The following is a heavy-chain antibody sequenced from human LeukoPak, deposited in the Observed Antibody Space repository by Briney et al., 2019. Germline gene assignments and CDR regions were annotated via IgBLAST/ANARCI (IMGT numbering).Heavy chain of an antibody. D-gene: IGHD3-10*01. J-gene: IGHJ3*02. CDR1: GFTFSSYA. CDR2: ISYDGSNK. Sequence: GGSLRLSCAASGFTFSSYAMHWVRQAPGKGLEWVAVISYDGSNKYYADSVKGRFTISRDNSKNTLYLQMNSLRAEDTAVYYCASQILYYGSGSPSDAFDIWGQGTMVTVSS. CDR3: ASQILYYGSGSPSDAFDI. V-gene: IGHV3-30*04.